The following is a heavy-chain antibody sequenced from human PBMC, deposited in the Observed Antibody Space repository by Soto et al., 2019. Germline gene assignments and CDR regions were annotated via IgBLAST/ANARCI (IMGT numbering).Heavy chain of an antibody. Sequence: GGSLRLSCAASGFTFSSYAMSWVRQAPGKGLEWVSAISGSGGSTYYADPRKGRFTISRDNSKNTLYLQMNSLRAEDTAVYYCAKVSAVTAAPDYYYYGMDVWGQGTTVTVSS. CDR2: ISGSGGST. J-gene: IGHJ6*02. D-gene: IGHD6-13*01. V-gene: IGHV3-23*01. CDR3: AKVSAVTAAPDYYYYGMDV. CDR1: GFTFSSYA.